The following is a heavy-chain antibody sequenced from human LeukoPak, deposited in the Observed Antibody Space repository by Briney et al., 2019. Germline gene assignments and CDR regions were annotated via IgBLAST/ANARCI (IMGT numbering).Heavy chain of an antibody. CDR1: GFTVSANY. CDR3: AKDWVTTVIYVPMDV. D-gene: IGHD4-17*01. CDR2: IYSGGTT. Sequence: GGSLRLSCAASGFTVSANYMSWVRQAPGKGLEWVSLIYSGGTTYYADSVKGRFTISRDNSKNTLYLQMNTLRAEDTAVYYCAKDWVTTVIYVPMDVWGHGTTVTVSS. V-gene: IGHV3-66*01. J-gene: IGHJ6*02.